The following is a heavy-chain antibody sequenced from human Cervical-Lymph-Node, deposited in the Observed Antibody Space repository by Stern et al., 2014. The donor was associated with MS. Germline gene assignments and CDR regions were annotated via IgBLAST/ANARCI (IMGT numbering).Heavy chain of an antibody. Sequence: DQLVESGGGLVTPGGSLRLFCAASGFAFSDYYMTWIRQAPGKGLEWISYISPSVSVIFYEDSMTGRFTISRDDGKNSLYLQMNSLRVEDTAMYYCARGLTWIQLWSFWGQGTLVTVSS. J-gene: IGHJ4*02. D-gene: IGHD5-18*01. V-gene: IGHV3-11*01. CDR3: ARGLTWIQLWSF. CDR1: GFAFSDYY. CDR2: ISPSVSVI.